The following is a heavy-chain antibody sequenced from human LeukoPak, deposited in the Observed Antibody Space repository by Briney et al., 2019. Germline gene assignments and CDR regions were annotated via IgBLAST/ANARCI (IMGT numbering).Heavy chain of an antibody. Sequence: GGSLRLSCAASGFTFSNYWMHWVRQAPGKGLVWVSRINSDGSTTNYADSVKGRFTISRDNAKNTLFLQMNSLRAEDTAVYYCARTYYYGSGSYYPFDYWGQGTLVTVSS. CDR1: GFTFSNYW. J-gene: IGHJ4*02. CDR3: ARTYYYGSGSYYPFDY. V-gene: IGHV3-74*01. D-gene: IGHD3-10*01. CDR2: INSDGSTT.